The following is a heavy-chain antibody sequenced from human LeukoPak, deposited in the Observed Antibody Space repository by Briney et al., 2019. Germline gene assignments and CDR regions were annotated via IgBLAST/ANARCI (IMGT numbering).Heavy chain of an antibody. D-gene: IGHD2-15*01. CDR2: INPNSGGT. J-gene: IGHJ6*03. CDR1: GYTFTGYY. CDR3: ARDPTATSYYYYYMDV. V-gene: IGHV1-2*02. Sequence: ASVKVSCKASGYTFTGYYMHWVRQAPGQGLEWMGWINPNSGGTNYAQKFQGRVTMTRDTSISTAYMELSRLRSDDTAVYYCARDPTATSYYYYYMDVWGKGTTVTISS.